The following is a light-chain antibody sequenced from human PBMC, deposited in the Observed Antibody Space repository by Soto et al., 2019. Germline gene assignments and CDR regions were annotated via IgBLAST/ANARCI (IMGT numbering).Light chain of an antibody. J-gene: IGLJ1*01. CDR2: SNN. CDR1: SSNIGSNT. Sequence: QSVLTQPPSASGTPGQRVTISCSVSSSNIGSNTVNWYQQLPGTAPKLLIYSNNQRPSGVPERFSGSKSGTSASLAISGLQSEDEADYYCSAWDDSLNGYVFGTGTRVTV. V-gene: IGLV1-44*01. CDR3: SAWDDSLNGYV.